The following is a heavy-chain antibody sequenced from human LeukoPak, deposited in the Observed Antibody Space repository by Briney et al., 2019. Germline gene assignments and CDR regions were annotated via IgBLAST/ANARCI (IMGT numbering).Heavy chain of an antibody. CDR2: VNPNSGST. Sequence: ASVEVSGKASGYTFTSYDINWVRQATGQGLEWMGWVNPNSGSTGYAQKFQGRVTITRNTSISTAYMELSGLRSEDTAVYSCARGRSTGYPYYFEYWGQGTLVTVSS. CDR1: GYTFTSYD. CDR3: ARGRSTGYPYYFEY. D-gene: IGHD5-12*01. V-gene: IGHV1-8*03. J-gene: IGHJ4*02.